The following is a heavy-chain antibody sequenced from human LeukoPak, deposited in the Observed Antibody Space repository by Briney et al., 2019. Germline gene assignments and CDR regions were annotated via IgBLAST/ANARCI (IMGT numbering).Heavy chain of an antibody. CDR2: IIPIFGTA. Sequence: EASVKVSCKASGGTFSSYAIRWVRQAPGQGLEWMGGIIPIFGTANYAQKFQGRVTITADESTSTAYMELSSLRSEDTAVYYCATALPRANYAAWSLYYYGMDVWGQGTTVTVSS. CDR1: GGTFSSYA. D-gene: IGHD1-7*01. CDR3: ATALPRANYAAWSLYYYGMDV. V-gene: IGHV1-69*13. J-gene: IGHJ6*02.